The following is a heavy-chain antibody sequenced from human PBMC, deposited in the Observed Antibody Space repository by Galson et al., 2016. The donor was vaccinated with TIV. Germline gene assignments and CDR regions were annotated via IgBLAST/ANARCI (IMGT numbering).Heavy chain of an antibody. Sequence: TLSLTCTVSGASISYGGFYWIWIRQSPGKGLEWIGYIYYSGSTNYNPSLKSRVTISRDTSKNRFSLKLTSVTAADTAVYYCARDTSLVVTIDHFAYYMDVWGKGTTVAVSS. V-gene: IGHV4-61*08. CDR1: GASISYGGFY. D-gene: IGHD2-21*02. J-gene: IGHJ6*03. CDR2: IYYSGST. CDR3: ARDTSLVVTIDHFAYYMDV.